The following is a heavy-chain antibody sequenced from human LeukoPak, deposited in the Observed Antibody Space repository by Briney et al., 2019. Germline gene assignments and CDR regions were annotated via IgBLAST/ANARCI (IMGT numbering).Heavy chain of an antibody. CDR1: GGSFSGYF. J-gene: IGHJ6*03. CDR3: ARDYYYMDV. CDR2: INHSGST. V-gene: IGHV4-34*01. Sequence: SETLSLTCAVYGGSFSGYFWSWIRQPPGQGLEWIGEINHSGSTNYNPSLKSRVTISVDTSKNQFSLKLSSVTAADTAVYYCARDYYYMDVWGKGTTVTVSS.